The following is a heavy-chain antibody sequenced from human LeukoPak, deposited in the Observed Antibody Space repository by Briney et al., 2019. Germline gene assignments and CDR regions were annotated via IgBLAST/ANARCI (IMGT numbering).Heavy chain of an antibody. V-gene: IGHV3-64*01. D-gene: IGHD2-2*01. CDR1: GFTFSDYA. J-gene: IGHJ4*02. CDR2: ISHNGGST. Sequence: PGGSLRLSCAASGFTFSDYAMHWVRQAPGKGLEYVSAISHNGGSTYYAHSVKGRFTISRDNSKNTLYLQLGSLRDEDMAVYYCARERRFCTSTSCYCFFDYWGQETLVTVSS. CDR3: ARERRFCTSTSCYCFFDY.